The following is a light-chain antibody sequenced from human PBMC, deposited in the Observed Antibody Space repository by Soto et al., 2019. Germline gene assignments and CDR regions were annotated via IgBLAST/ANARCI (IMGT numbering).Light chain of an antibody. CDR1: QSISSY. CDR3: QQSYSTPWSS. J-gene: IGKJ5*01. CDR2: AAS. Sequence: DIQMTQSPSSLSASVGDRVTITCRASQSISSYLNWYQQKPGKAPKLLIYAASSLQSGVPSRFSGSGSGTDFTLTISSPQPEDFATYYCQQSYSTPWSSFGQGTRLEIK. V-gene: IGKV1-39*01.